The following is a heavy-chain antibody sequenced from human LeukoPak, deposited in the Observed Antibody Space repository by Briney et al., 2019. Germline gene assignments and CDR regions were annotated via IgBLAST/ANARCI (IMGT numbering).Heavy chain of an antibody. D-gene: IGHD5-18*01. J-gene: IGHJ3*02. CDR1: GGSISSYY. CDR3: ARWGIPDTAGRTSDAFDI. Sequence: PSETLSLTCTVSGGSISSYYWSWIRQPPGKGLEWIGYIYYSGSTNYNPSLKSRVTISVDTSKNQFSLKLSSVTAADTAVYYCARWGIPDTAGRTSDAFDIWGQGTMVTVSS. V-gene: IGHV4-59*08. CDR2: IYYSGST.